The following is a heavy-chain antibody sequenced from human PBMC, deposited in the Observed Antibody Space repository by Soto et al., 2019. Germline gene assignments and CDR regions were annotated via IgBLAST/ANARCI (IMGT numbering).Heavy chain of an antibody. Sequence: EVQLLESGGGMVQPGGSLRLSCAASGFTVSSYAMSWVRQSPGEVLGGVSAISHSGGSTYYADSVKGRFTISRDNAKNTLFLQMNSVRAEDKAVYNCANQWGCATVTSFDYWGQGTLVTVSS. V-gene: IGHV3-23*01. D-gene: IGHD4-4*01. CDR3: ANQWGCATVTSFDY. CDR2: ISHSGGST. CDR1: GFTVSSYA. J-gene: IGHJ4*02.